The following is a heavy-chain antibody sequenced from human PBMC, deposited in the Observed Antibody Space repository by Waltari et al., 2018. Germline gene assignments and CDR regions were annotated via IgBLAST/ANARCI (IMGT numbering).Heavy chain of an antibody. CDR1: GGSISSYY. CDR3: ARRAPHPSPFDY. CDR2: IYTSGST. J-gene: IGHJ4*02. V-gene: IGHV4-4*07. Sequence: QVQLQESGPGLVKPSETLSLTCTVSGGSISSYYWGWIRQPAGKGLEWIGRIYTSGSTNYNPSLKSRVTMSVDTSTSTVYMELSSLRSEDTAVYYCARRAPHPSPFDYWGQGTLVTVSS.